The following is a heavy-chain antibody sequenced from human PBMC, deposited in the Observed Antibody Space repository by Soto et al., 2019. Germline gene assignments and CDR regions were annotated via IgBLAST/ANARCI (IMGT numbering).Heavy chain of an antibody. Sequence: QVQLVESGGGVVQPGRSLRLSCAASGFTFSSYAMHWVRQAPGKGLEWVAVISYDGSNKYYADSVKGRFTISRDNSKNTLYLQMNSLRAEDTAVYYCGRVNTAMVTFHVDYWGQGTLGTVSS. D-gene: IGHD5-18*01. CDR3: GRVNTAMVTFHVDY. V-gene: IGHV3-30-3*01. J-gene: IGHJ4*02. CDR1: GFTFSSYA. CDR2: ISYDGSNK.